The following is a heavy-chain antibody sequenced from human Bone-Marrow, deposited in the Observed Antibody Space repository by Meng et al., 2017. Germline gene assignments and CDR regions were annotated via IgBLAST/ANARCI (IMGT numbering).Heavy chain of an antibody. Sequence: VHLQQSDPGVVKPARTLPPACAVSGGSIISSNWWTWVRQPPGKGLGRSGEIFHTGNTNVRPSLKRRVTISVDKSKNQFSLKLNSVTAADTAVYYCARVDWSGGNPIDSWGQGTLVTVSS. V-gene: IGHV4-4*02. D-gene: IGHD3-10*01. CDR2: IFHTGNT. CDR1: GGSIISSNW. J-gene: IGHJ4*02. CDR3: ARVDWSGGNPIDS.